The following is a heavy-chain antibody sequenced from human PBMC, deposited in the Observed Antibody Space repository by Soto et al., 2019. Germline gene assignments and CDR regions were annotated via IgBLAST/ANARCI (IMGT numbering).Heavy chain of an antibody. CDR1: GYTFTSYD. D-gene: IGHD2-15*01. CDR2: MNPNSGNT. CDR3: ARGQKFCIGGSCYLGDHYYVMDV. V-gene: IGHV1-8*01. J-gene: IGHJ6*02. Sequence: EASVKVSCKASGYTFTSYDINWVRQATGQGLEWMGWMNPNSGNTRYAQKFPGRVTMTRNTSITTAYMELSSLRSEDTAVYYCARGQKFCIGGSCYLGDHYYVMDVGGQGTTVTVS.